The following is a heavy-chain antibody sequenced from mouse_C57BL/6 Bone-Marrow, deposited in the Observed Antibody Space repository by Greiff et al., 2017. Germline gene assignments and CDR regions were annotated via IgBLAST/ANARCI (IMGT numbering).Heavy chain of an antibody. Sequence: QVQLQQPGAELVRPGTSVQLSCKASGYTFTSYWMHWVKQRPGQGLEWIGVIDPSDSYTNYNQKFKGKATLTVDTSSSTAYMQLSSLTSEDSAVYYCARGHDGYYVYAMDYWGQGTSVTVSS. V-gene: IGHV1-59*01. D-gene: IGHD2-3*01. CDR2: IDPSDSYT. CDR1: GYTFTSYW. CDR3: ARGHDGYYVYAMDY. J-gene: IGHJ4*01.